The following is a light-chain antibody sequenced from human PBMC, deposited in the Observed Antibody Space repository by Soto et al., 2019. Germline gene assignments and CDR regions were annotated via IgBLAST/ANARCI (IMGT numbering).Light chain of an antibody. CDR3: QQYYSSPPTWP. CDR1: QGISNY. V-gene: IGKV1-27*01. Sequence: ENQMTQSVSSLSASVRDRVTITCRASQGISNYLAWYQQKPGKVPKLLIYAASTLQSGVPSRFSGSGSGTDFTLTISCLQSEDFATYYCQQYYSSPPTWPFGQGGNVDIK. CDR2: AAS. J-gene: IGKJ1*01.